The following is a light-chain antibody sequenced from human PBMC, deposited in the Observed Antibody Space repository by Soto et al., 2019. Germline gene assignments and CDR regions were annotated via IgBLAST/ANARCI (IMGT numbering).Light chain of an antibody. Sequence: SYELTQPPSASVFPGQTARITCFGDALPKQYAYWYQQKPGQAPVLVIYKNSERPSGIPERFSGSSSGTTVTLTISGVQAEDEADYYCQSADSSGTYAVFGGGTQLTVL. CDR1: ALPKQY. CDR3: QSADSSGTYAV. V-gene: IGLV3-25*03. J-gene: IGLJ7*01. CDR2: KNS.